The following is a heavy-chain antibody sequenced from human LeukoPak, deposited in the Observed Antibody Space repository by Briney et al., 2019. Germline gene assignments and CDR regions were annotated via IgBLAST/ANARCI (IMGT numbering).Heavy chain of an antibody. J-gene: IGHJ4*02. CDR1: GFTFSTYA. D-gene: IGHD3-9*01. CDR2: ISSSSSYI. CDR3: ARDENLYDILTGYFAFDY. Sequence: SGGSLRLSCAASGFTFSTYAMSWVRQAPGKGLEWVSSISSSSSYIYYADSVKGRFTISRDNAKNSLYLQMNSLRAEDTAVYYCARDENLYDILTGYFAFDYWGQGTLVTVSS. V-gene: IGHV3-21*01.